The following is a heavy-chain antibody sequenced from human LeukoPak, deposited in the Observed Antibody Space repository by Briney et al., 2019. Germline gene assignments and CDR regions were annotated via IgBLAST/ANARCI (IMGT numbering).Heavy chain of an antibody. V-gene: IGHV1-2*06. CDR2: INPNSGGT. CDR3: ARAFRIAARPADY. D-gene: IGHD6-6*01. Sequence: GASVKVSCKASGYTFTGYYMHRVRQAPGQGLEWMGRINPNSGGTNYAQKFQGRVTMTRDTSISTAYMELSRLRSDDTAVYYCARAFRIAARPADYWGQGTLVTVSS. CDR1: GYTFTGYY. J-gene: IGHJ4*02.